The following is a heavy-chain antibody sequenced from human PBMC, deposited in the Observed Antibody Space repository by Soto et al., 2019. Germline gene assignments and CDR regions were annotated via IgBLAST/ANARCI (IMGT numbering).Heavy chain of an antibody. CDR2: IWYDGSNK. CDR3: ANSRDGYNSPPFDY. J-gene: IGHJ4*02. V-gene: IGHV3-33*06. D-gene: IGHD5-12*01. Sequence: QVQLVESGGGVVQPGRSLRLSCAASGFTFSSYGMHWVRQAPGKGLEWVAVIWYDGSNKYYADSVKGRFTISRDNSKNTLYLQMNSLRAEDTAVYYCANSRDGYNSPPFDYWGQGTLVTVSS. CDR1: GFTFSSYG.